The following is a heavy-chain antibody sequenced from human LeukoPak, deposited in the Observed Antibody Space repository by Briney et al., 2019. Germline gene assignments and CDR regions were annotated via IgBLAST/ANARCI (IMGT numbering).Heavy chain of an antibody. Sequence: SETLSLTCTVSGGSITSHYWSWIRQPPGKGLEWIGYVHYSGKSNYNPSHKSRVTMSVDTSKNQLSLKLDSVTAADTAMYYCARDHSSSYHYFDLWGQGTLITVSS. D-gene: IGHD6-6*01. J-gene: IGHJ4*02. V-gene: IGHV4-59*11. CDR2: VHYSGKS. CDR1: GGSITSHY. CDR3: ARDHSSSYHYFDL.